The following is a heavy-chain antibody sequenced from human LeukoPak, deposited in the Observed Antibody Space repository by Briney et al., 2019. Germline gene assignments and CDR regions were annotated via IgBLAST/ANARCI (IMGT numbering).Heavy chain of an antibody. CDR1: GFAFSNYW. Sequence: GGSLRLPCAASGFAFSNYWMSWVRQAPGKGLEWVANIKQDGSEKFYVDSVKGRFTISRDNAKNSLYLQMNSLRADDTAVYFCARDRWGYSYGGDWGQGTLVTVSS. CDR2: IKQDGSEK. CDR3: ARDRWGYSYGGD. J-gene: IGHJ4*02. D-gene: IGHD5-18*01. V-gene: IGHV3-7*01.